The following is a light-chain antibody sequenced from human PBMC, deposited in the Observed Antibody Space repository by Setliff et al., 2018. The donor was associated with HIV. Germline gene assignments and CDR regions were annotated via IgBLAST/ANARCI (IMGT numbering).Light chain of an antibody. CDR1: SSDVGGYSY. CDR2: EVT. Sequence: QSVLTQPASVSGSPGQSTTISCTGTSSDVGGYSYVSWYQQHPGKAPKLIICEVTNRPSGVSNRFSGSKSGNTASLTISGLQAEDEADYYCSSYAITNTLPFGTGTKVTVL. J-gene: IGLJ1*01. V-gene: IGLV2-14*01. CDR3: SSYAITNTLP.